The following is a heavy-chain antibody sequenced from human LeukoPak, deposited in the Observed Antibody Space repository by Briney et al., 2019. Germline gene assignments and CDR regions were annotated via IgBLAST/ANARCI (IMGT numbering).Heavy chain of an antibody. Sequence: SVKVSCKASGGTFSSYAISWVRQAPGHGLEWMGGIIPIFGTANYAQKFQGRVTITADESTSTAYMELSSLRSGDTAVYYCARGPIFEPTAYYYYYYMDVWGKGTTVTVSS. CDR1: GGTFSSYA. J-gene: IGHJ6*03. V-gene: IGHV1-69*13. CDR2: IIPIFGTA. CDR3: ARGPIFEPTAYYYYYYMDV. D-gene: IGHD3-3*01.